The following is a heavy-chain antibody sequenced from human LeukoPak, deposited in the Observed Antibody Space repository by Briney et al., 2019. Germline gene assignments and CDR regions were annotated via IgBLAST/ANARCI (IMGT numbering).Heavy chain of an antibody. V-gene: IGHV1-69*13. D-gene: IGHD6-13*01. Sequence: SVKVSCKASGGTFSSYAISWVRQAPGQGLEWMGGIIPIFGTANYAQKFQGRVTITADESTSTAYMELSSLRAEDTAVYHCAKDRGSSWSFDYWGQGTLVTVSS. CDR1: GGTFSSYA. J-gene: IGHJ4*02. CDR3: AKDRGSSWSFDY. CDR2: IIPIFGTA.